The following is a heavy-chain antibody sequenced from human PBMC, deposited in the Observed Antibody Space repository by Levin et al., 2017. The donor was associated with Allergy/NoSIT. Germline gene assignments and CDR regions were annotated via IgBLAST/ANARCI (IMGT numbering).Heavy chain of an antibody. V-gene: IGHV3-23*01. D-gene: IGHD1-1*01. CDR1: GFTISEYA. CDR2: ITGGGFNT. CDR3: AKKQGGTSGFSFDV. Sequence: PGGSLRLSCAVSGFTISEYAMAWVRQAPGKGLEWVSVITGGGFNTYYGDSVKGRFTVSRDDSKDTLYLKLNSLRAEDTAVYYCAKKQGGTSGFSFDVWGQGTMVTVSS. J-gene: IGHJ3*01.